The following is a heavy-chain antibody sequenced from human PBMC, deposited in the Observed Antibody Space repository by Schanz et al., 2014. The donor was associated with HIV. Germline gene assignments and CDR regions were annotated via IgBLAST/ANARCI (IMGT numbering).Heavy chain of an antibody. CDR3: ARLDTSMTAADS. CDR1: GGSLNGYY. J-gene: IGHJ4*02. D-gene: IGHD5-18*01. CDR2: INHSGST. V-gene: IGHV4-34*01. Sequence: QVQLQQWGAGLLKPSETLSLTCAVYGGSLNGYYWTWIRQPPGKGLEWIGEINHSGSTNYTPSLKRRVTIPVDTSRNQSPLKLTSVTAADTAVYYCARLDTSMTAADSWGQGTPVTVSS.